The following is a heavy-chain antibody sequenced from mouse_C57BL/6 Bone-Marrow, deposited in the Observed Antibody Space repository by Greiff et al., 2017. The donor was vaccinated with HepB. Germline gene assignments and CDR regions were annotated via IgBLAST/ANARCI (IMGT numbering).Heavy chain of an antibody. CDR2: IDPNSGGT. Sequence: QVQLQQPGAELVKPGASVKLSCKASGYPFTSYWMHWVKQRPGRGLAWIGRIDPNSGGTKYNEKFKSKAPLTVDNPSSTAYMQLSSLTSEDSAVYYCARWSTLDWYFDGWGTGTTVTVSS. CDR3: ARWSTLDWYFDG. CDR1: GYPFTSYW. V-gene: IGHV1-72*01. D-gene: IGHD2-10*02. J-gene: IGHJ1*03.